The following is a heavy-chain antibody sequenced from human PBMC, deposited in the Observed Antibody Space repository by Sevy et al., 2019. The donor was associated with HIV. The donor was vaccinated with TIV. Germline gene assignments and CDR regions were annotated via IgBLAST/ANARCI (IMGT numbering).Heavy chain of an antibody. CDR3: AREGYYDSSGYYYYFDY. J-gene: IGHJ4*02. V-gene: IGHV3-33*01. CDR2: IWYDGSNK. Sequence: GGSLRLSCAASGFTFSSYGMHWVRQAPGKGLDWVAVIWYDGSNKYYADSVKGRFTISRDNSKNTLYLQMNSLRAEDTAVYYCAREGYYDSSGYYYYFDYWGQGTLVTVSS. CDR1: GFTFSSYG. D-gene: IGHD3-22*01.